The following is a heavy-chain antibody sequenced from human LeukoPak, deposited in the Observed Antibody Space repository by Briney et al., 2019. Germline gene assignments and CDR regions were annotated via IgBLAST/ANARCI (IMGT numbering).Heavy chain of an antibody. J-gene: IGHJ4*02. CDR1: GFTFSSYW. CDR3: AKDGQYSSGWYEADHFDY. V-gene: IGHV3-23*01. D-gene: IGHD6-19*01. Sequence: PGGSLRLSCAASGFTFSSYWMSWVRQAPGKGLEWVSAISGSGGSTYYADSVKGRFTISRDNSKNTLYLQMNSLRAEDTAVYYCAKDGQYSSGWYEADHFDYWGQGTLVTVSS. CDR2: ISGSGGST.